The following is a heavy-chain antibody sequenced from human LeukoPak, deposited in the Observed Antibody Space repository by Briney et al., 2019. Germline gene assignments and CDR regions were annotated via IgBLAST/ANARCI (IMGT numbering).Heavy chain of an antibody. CDR2: ISGSGGST. V-gene: IGHV3-23*01. Sequence: GGSLRLSCAASGFTFSSYAMSWVRQAPGKGLKWVSAISGSGGSTYYADSVKGRFTISRDNSKNTLYLQMNSLRAEDTAVYYCAKDHPSYDFWSGYAGGYYYGMDVWGQGTTVTVSS. J-gene: IGHJ6*02. CDR1: GFTFSSYA. CDR3: AKDHPSYDFWSGYAGGYYYGMDV. D-gene: IGHD3-3*01.